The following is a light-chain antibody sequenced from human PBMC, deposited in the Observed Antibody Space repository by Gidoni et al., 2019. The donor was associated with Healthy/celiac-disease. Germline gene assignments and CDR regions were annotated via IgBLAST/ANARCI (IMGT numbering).Light chain of an antibody. V-gene: IGKV1-39*01. CDR1: QSISSY. J-gene: IGKJ1*01. CDR3: QQSYSTPLT. CDR2: AAS. Sequence: DIQLTQPPFYLSASVGDRVTITCRASQSISSYLNWYQQKPGQATTLLIYAASSLQSGVPSMFSGSGSGTDFTLTISSLQPEDFATYYCQQSYSTPLTFGQXTKVEIK.